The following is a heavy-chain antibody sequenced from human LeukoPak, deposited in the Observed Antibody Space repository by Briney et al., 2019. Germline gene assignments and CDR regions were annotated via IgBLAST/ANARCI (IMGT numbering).Heavy chain of an antibody. Sequence: KASEALSLTCAVYGGSFSGYYWSWIRQPPGKGLEWIGEINHSGSTNYNPSLKSRVTISVDTSKNQFSLKLSSVTAADTAVYYCARVRGYYDSSGYYYADYWGQGTLVTVSS. V-gene: IGHV4-34*01. J-gene: IGHJ4*02. CDR1: GGSFSGYY. CDR2: INHSGST. CDR3: ARVRGYYDSSGYYYADY. D-gene: IGHD3-22*01.